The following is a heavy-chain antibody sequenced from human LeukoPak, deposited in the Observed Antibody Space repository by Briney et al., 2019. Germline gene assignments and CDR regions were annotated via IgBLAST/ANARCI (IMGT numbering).Heavy chain of an antibody. J-gene: IGHJ4*02. Sequence: RPGGSLRLSCAATGFTFSNYAMSWVRQAPGKGLEWVSSFGTRSTSIYHAGSVKGRFAISRDNAKNSLYLQMNSLRAEDTALYYCAREVSEGFDFWGQGTLVTVSS. CDR2: FGTRSTSI. V-gene: IGHV3-21*01. CDR3: AREVSEGFDF. D-gene: IGHD3-22*01. CDR1: GFTFSNYA.